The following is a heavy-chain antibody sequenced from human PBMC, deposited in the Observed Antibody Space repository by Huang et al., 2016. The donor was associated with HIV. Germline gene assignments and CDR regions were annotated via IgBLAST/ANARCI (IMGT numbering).Heavy chain of an antibody. J-gene: IGHJ5*02. CDR2: IGSDSSYI. CDR1: GFAFSSYG. CDR3: AYQQWLVGGLNH. Sequence: EVELVESGGGLVKPGGSLRLSCAASGFAFSSYGMKWVRQATGKGLEWGAFIGSDSSYIYYADSVKGRVTISRDNAKSSIYLQLDSLRAEDTAVYYCAYQQWLVGGLNHWGQGTLVVVSS. D-gene: IGHD6-19*01. V-gene: IGHV3-21*02.